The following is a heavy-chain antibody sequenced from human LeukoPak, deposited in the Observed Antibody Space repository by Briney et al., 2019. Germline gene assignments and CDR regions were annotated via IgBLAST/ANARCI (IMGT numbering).Heavy chain of an antibody. CDR2: IIPIFGIA. D-gene: IGHD3-10*01. CDR1: GGTFSSYA. V-gene: IGHV1-69*04. Sequence: GASVKVSCKAYGGTFSSYAISWVRQAPGQGLEWMGRIIPIFGIANYAQKFQGRVTITADKSTSTAYMELSSLRSEDTAVYYCARDSGYGSEINWFDPWGQGTLVTVSS. J-gene: IGHJ5*02. CDR3: ARDSGYGSEINWFDP.